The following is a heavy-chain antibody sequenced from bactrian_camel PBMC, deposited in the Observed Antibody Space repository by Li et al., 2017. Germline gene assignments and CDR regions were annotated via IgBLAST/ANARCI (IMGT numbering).Heavy chain of an antibody. V-gene: IGHV3S54*01. J-gene: IGHJ4*01. CDR3: AAASLSPCWYAVSSSSRINY. D-gene: IGHD6*01. CDR1: GYINSTNC. CDR2: IVSGGGNT. Sequence: HVQLVESGGGSVQAGGSLRLSCAASGYINSTNCMGWFRQAPGKVREGVAAIVSGGGNTYYADSVKGRFTISQGNAKNTMYLQMNSLKPEDTAMYYCAAASLSPCWYAVSSSSRINYWGQGTQVTVS.